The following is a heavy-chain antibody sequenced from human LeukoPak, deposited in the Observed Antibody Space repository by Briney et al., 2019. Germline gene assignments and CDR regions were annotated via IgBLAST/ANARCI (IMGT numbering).Heavy chain of an antibody. Sequence: GASVKVSCKASGYTFTGYYMHWVRQAPGQGLEWMGRINPNSGGTNYAQKFQGRVTMTRDTSISTAYMELSRLRSDDTAVYYCARVLSPYYDFWSGYSYFDYWGQGTLVTVSS. CDR1: GYTFTGYY. CDR3: ARVLSPYYDFWSGYSYFDY. D-gene: IGHD3-3*01. J-gene: IGHJ4*02. V-gene: IGHV1-2*06. CDR2: INPNSGGT.